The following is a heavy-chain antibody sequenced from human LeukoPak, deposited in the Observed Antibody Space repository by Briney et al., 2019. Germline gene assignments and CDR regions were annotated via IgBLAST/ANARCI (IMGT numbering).Heavy chain of an antibody. D-gene: IGHD3-22*01. CDR1: GASFSGYY. J-gene: IGHJ4*02. Sequence: SETLSLTCAIYGASFSGYYWNWIRQPPGKGLEWIGKISHSGGTNYNPSLKSRVTISADTSKNQFSLTLSYMTAADTAVYYCARTLDTSGYFRNFDYWGQGSLVTVSS. CDR3: ARTLDTSGYFRNFDY. CDR2: ISHSGGT. V-gene: IGHV4-34*01.